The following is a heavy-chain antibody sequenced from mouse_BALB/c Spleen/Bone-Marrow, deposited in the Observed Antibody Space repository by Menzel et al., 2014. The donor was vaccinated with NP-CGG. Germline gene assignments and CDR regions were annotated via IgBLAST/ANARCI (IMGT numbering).Heavy chain of an antibody. CDR2: ISSGSTTI. Sequence: EVKVEESGGGLVQPGGSRKLSCAASGFTFSSFGMHWVRQAPEKGLEWVAYISSGSTTIFYADTVKGRFTISRDNPKNTLFLQMTSLRAEDAAMYYCTRGGNGDDFDVWGAGTTVTVSS. V-gene: IGHV5-17*02. CDR3: TRGGNGDDFDV. CDR1: GFTFSSFG. D-gene: IGHD4-1*01. J-gene: IGHJ1*01.